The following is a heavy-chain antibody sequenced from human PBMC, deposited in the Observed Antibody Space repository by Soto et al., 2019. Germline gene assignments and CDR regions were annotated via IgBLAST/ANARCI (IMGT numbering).Heavy chain of an antibody. J-gene: IGHJ4*02. CDR1: GYSISGGFY. CDR3: ARARNIVVVPAAIYFDY. Sequence: PPETLSLTSAISGYSISGGFYWGWIRQPPGKGLEWIGSIYHNGRTYYNPSLKSRVIISVDTSKNQFSLKLSSVTAADTAVYYCARARNIVVVPAAIYFDYWGQGTLVTVSS. D-gene: IGHD2-2*02. CDR2: IYHNGRT. V-gene: IGHV4-38-2*01.